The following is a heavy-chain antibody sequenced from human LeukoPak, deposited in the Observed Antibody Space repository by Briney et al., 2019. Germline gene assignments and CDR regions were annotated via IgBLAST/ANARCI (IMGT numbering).Heavy chain of an antibody. CDR3: AREERWLQKRGPYDAFDI. J-gene: IGHJ3*02. V-gene: IGHV4-59*01. D-gene: IGHD5-24*01. CDR1: GGSISSYY. CDR2: IYYSGST. Sequence: SETLSLTCTVSGGSISSYYWSWIRQPPGKGLEWIGYIYYSGSTNYNPSLKSRVTISVDTSKNQFSLKLSSVTAADTAVYYCAREERWLQKRGPYDAFDIWGQGTMLTVSS.